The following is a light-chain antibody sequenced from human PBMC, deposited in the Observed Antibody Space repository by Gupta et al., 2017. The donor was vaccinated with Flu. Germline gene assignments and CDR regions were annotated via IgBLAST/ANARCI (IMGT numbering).Light chain of an antibody. J-gene: IGLJ3*02. V-gene: IGLV1-44*01. CDR2: CDD. CDR1: NSGSNA. CDR3: AVRDDSRNGRGV. Sequence: NSGSNAVNGYQQLPATAPQLLIYCDDQRRSGVPDRFSGSKSGTSASLAISDLQSEDEAVYYCAVRDDSRNGRGVFGGGTKLTVL.